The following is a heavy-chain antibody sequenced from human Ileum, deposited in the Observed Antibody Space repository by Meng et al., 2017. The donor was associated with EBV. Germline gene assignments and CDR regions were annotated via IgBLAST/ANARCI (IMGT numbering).Heavy chain of an antibody. V-gene: IGHV2-5*02. Sequence: NTFEQSGPTPAKPPQTTTLIGAVSGFSLSTSGVGVGWIRQTPGKALEWIALIYWDDDKRYSPSLKSRLTITKDTYKNQVVLTMTNMDPVDTATYYCAHESSGSYFDYWGQGTLVTVSS. D-gene: IGHD3-22*01. CDR3: AHESSGSYFDY. J-gene: IGHJ4*02. CDR1: GFSLSTSGVG. CDR2: IYWDDDK.